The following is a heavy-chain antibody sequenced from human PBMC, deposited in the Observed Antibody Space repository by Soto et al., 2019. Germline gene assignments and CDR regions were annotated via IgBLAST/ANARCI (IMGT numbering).Heavy chain of an antibody. CDR3: ARTYYDFWSGYTNWFDP. D-gene: IGHD3-3*01. CDR1: GGSISSSSYY. CDR2: IYYSGST. V-gene: IGHV4-39*01. Sequence: QLQLQESGPGLVKPSETLSLTCTVSGGSISSSSYYWGWIRQPPGKGLEWIGSIYYSGSTYYNPSHKSRVTISVDTSKNQFSLKLSSVTAADTAVYYCARTYYDFWSGYTNWFDPWGQGTLVTVSS. J-gene: IGHJ5*02.